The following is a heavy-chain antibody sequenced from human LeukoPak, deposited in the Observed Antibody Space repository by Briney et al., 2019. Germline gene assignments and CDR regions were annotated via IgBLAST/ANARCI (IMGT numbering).Heavy chain of an antibody. D-gene: IGHD3-3*02. V-gene: IGHV3-23*01. CDR1: GFSSSYG. Sequence: GGSLRLSCVASGFSSSYGMSWVRQAPGKGLGWVSAISGSGGSTYYADSVKGRFTISRDNSERTVSLQMSSLTPDDTGVYYCAKDRGTIFDVLNFDFDLWGQGALVTVSS. J-gene: IGHJ4*02. CDR2: ISGSGGST. CDR3: AKDRGTIFDVLNFDFDL.